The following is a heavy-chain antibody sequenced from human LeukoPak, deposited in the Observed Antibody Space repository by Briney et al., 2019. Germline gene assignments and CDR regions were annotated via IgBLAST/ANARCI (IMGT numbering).Heavy chain of an antibody. J-gene: IGHJ6*02. CDR3: ARDGSCSGGSCYPYYYGMDV. Sequence: PSETLSLTCTLYGGSISSYYWSWVRQPPGKELEWIGYMSYSGNTNYNPSLKSRVIISVDTSKNQFSLNLSSVTAADTAVYYCARDGSCSGGSCYPYYYGMDVWGQGTTVTVSS. D-gene: IGHD2-15*01. V-gene: IGHV4-59*01. CDR1: GGSISSYY. CDR2: MSYSGNT.